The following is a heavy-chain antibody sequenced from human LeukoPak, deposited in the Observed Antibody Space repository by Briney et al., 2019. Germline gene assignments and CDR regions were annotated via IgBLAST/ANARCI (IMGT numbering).Heavy chain of an antibody. CDR3: ARVGYDSSGRFDY. V-gene: IGHV3-11*04. J-gene: IGHJ4*02. CDR1: GFTFSDYY. D-gene: IGHD3-22*01. CDR2: ISSSGSII. Sequence: LGGSLRLSCAASGFTFSDYYMTWIRQAPGKGLEWVSYISSSGSIIYYADSVKGRFIISRGNAKNSLYLQMNSLRAEDTAVYFCARVGYDSSGRFDYWGQGTLVTVSS.